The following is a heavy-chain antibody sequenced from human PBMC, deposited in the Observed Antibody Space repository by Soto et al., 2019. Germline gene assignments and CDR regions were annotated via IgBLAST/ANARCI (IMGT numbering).Heavy chain of an antibody. D-gene: IGHD2-2*01. V-gene: IGHV4-59*01. CDR1: GGSISSYY. CDR2: IYYSGST. J-gene: IGHJ6*02. CDR3: ARDRVVVPGIDYYGMDV. Sequence: SETLSLTCTVSGGSISSYYWSWIRQPPGKGLEWIGYIYYSGSTNYNPSLKSRVTISVDTSKNQFSLKLSSVTAADTAVYYCARDRVVVPGIDYYGMDVWGQGTTVTVSS.